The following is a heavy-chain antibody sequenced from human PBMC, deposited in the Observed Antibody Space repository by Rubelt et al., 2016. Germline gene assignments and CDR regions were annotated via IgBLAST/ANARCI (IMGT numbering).Heavy chain of an antibody. Sequence: GFTFSSYAMHWVRQAPGKGLEWVAVISYDGSNKYYADSVKGRFTISRDNSKNTLYLQMNSLRAEDTAIYYCAKPRGGTYSDFDYWGQGTLVTVSS. V-gene: IGHV3-30-3*02. CDR1: GFTFSSYA. CDR3: AKPRGGTYSDFDY. J-gene: IGHJ4*02. D-gene: IGHD1-26*01. CDR2: ISYDGSNK.